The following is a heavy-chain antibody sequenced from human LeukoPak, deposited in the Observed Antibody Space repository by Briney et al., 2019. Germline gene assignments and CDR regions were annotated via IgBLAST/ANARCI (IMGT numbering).Heavy chain of an antibody. CDR2: IYTSGST. CDR1: GGSISSGSYY. J-gene: IGHJ3*02. D-gene: IGHD3-9*01. V-gene: IGHV4-61*02. Sequence: SETLSLTCTVSGGSISSGSYYWSWIRQPAGKGLEWIGRIYTSGSTNYHPSLKSRVTISVDTSKNQFSLKLSSVTAADTAVYYCARSYDILTGYKPGAFDIWGQGTMVTVSS. CDR3: ARSYDILTGYKPGAFDI.